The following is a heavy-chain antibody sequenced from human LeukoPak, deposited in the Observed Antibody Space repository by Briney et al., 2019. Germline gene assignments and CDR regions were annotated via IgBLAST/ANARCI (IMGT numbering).Heavy chain of an antibody. J-gene: IGHJ6*02. D-gene: IGHD3-10*01. CDR2: IYYSGST. Sequence: SETLSLTCTVSGGSISSYYWSWIRQPPGKGLEWIGYIYYSGSTNYNPSLKSRVTISVDTSKNQFSLKLSSVTAADTAVYYCARIGLNYYGSGSYPLWYYYYGMDVWGQGTTVTVSS. CDR1: GGSISSYY. CDR3: ARIGLNYYGSGSYPLWYYYYGMDV. V-gene: IGHV4-59*01.